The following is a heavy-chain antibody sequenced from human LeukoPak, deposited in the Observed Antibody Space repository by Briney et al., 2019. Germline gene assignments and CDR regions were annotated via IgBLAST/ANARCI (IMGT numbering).Heavy chain of an antibody. CDR2: INPNSGGT. CDR3: ALVGAADQAFDI. D-gene: IGHD2-15*01. J-gene: IGHJ3*02. CDR1: GYTFTGYY. Sequence: ASVKVSCKASGYTFTGYYMHWVRQAPGRGLEWMGRINPNSGGTNYAQKFQGRVTMTRDTSISTAYMELSRLRSDDTAVYYCALVGAADQAFDIWGQGTMVTVSS. V-gene: IGHV1-2*06.